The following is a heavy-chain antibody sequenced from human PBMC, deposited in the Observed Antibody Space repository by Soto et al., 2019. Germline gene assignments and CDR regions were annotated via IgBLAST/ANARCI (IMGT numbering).Heavy chain of an antibody. CDR3: AKYSGSYYYYRMDV. J-gene: IGHJ6*02. Sequence: LRLSCAASGFTFSSYAMTWVRRAPGKGLEWVSTISGSDGSTYYSDSVKGRFTISRDNSKNTLYLQMNSLRAEDTAVYYCAKYSGSYYYYRMDVWGQGTTVTVSS. D-gene: IGHD1-26*01. V-gene: IGHV3-23*01. CDR1: GFTFSSYA. CDR2: ISGSDGST.